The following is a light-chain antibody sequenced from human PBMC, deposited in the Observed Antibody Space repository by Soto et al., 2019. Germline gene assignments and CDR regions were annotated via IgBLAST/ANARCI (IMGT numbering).Light chain of an antibody. CDR1: QNIYINS. Sequence: EIVLTQSPDTLSLSPRERATLSCRASQNIYINSLAWYQQRPGQAPRLLIYGGSTRATAVPDRFSGSGSGTDFALTTIRLDPEDFAVYYCHQYGAPPLTFGPGTKVD. CDR3: HQYGAPPLT. V-gene: IGKV3-20*01. J-gene: IGKJ3*01. CDR2: GGS.